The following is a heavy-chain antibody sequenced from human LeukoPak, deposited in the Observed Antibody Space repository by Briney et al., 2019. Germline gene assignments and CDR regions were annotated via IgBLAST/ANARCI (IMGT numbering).Heavy chain of an antibody. CDR2: IYTSGST. CDR1: GASISSYY. Sequence: SETLSLTCTVSGASISSYYWSWVRQPAGKGLEWIGRIYTSGSTNYNPSVKSRVTISVDKSKNQFSLKLSSVTAADTDVYYCARDYFDSSGYYGRGGYYYMDVWGKGTTVTVSS. CDR3: ARDYFDSSGYYGRGGYYYMDV. J-gene: IGHJ6*03. D-gene: IGHD3-22*01. V-gene: IGHV4-4*07.